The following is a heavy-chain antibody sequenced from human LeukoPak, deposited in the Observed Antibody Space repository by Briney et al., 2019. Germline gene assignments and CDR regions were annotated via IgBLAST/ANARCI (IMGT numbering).Heavy chain of an antibody. V-gene: IGHV3-48*01. J-gene: IGHJ4*02. CDR2: ISSSSSTI. Sequence: GGSLRLSCAASGFTFSSYSMNWVRQAPGKGLEWVSYISSSSSTIYYADSVKGRFTISRDNAKNSLYLQMNSLRAEDTAVYYCARDRSLAGYWGQGTLVTVSS. D-gene: IGHD2-15*01. CDR1: GFTFSSYS. CDR3: ARDRSLAGY.